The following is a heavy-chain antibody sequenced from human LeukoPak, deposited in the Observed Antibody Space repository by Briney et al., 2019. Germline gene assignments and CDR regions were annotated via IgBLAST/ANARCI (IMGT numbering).Heavy chain of an antibody. CDR2: ISWNSGSI. D-gene: IGHD5-12*01. CDR1: GFTFDDYA. Sequence: PGGSLRLSCAASGFTFDDYAMHWVRQAPGKGLEWVSGISWNSGSIGYANSVKGRFTISRDNAKNSLYLQMNSLRAEDTALYYCACSGYDLGYFDYWGQGTLVTVSS. J-gene: IGHJ4*02. CDR3: ACSGYDLGYFDY. V-gene: IGHV3-9*01.